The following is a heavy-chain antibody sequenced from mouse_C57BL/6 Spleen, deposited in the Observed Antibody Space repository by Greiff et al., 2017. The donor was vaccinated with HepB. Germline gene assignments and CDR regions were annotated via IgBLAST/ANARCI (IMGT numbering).Heavy chain of an antibody. CDR1: GYTFTSYW. CDR2: IDPSDSYT. V-gene: IGHV1-50*01. CDR3: ARNDYGSPYAMDY. Sequence: QVQLQQPGAELVKPGASVKLSCKASGYTFTSYWMQWVKQRPGQGLEWIGEIDPSDSYTNYNQKFKGKATLTVDTSSSTAYMQLSSLTSEDSAVYYCARNDYGSPYAMDYWGQGTSVTVSS. D-gene: IGHD1-1*01. J-gene: IGHJ4*01.